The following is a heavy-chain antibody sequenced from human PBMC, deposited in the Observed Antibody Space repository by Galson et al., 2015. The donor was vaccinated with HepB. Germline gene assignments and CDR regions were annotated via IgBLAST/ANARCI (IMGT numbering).Heavy chain of an antibody. D-gene: IGHD3-22*01. Sequence: SLRLSCAASGFTFRNVWMSWVRQAPGKGLEWVGRVKSKGDGETTDYAAPVKGRFTVSRDDSKNTLYLQMNSLKIEDTAVYYCTTGAQSSGFLVDYWGQGTLVTVSS. V-gene: IGHV3-15*01. CDR1: GFTFRNVW. J-gene: IGHJ4*02. CDR3: TTGAQSSGFLVDY. CDR2: VKSKGDGETT.